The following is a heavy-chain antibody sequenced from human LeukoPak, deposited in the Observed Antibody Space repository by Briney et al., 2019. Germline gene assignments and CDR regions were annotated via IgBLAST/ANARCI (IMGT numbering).Heavy chain of an antibody. CDR3: ARVALVSGPSYGSESEAADY. D-gene: IGHD3-10*01. V-gene: IGHV3-21*01. Sequence: GGSLSLSCAASGFTFSSYSMNWVRPAPGKGLEWVSSISSSSSYIYYADSVKGRSTISRDNAKNSLYLQMNSLRAEDTAVYYCARVALVSGPSYGSESEAADYWGQGTLVTVSS. CDR2: ISSSSSYI. J-gene: IGHJ4*02. CDR1: GFTFSSYS.